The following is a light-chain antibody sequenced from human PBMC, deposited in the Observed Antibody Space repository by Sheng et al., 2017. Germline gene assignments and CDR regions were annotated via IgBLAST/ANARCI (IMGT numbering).Light chain of an antibody. CDR1: QAVGTN. V-gene: IGKV3-11*01. CDR2: SVS. CDR3: QQRSNFPPT. J-gene: IGKJ4*01. Sequence: DIMLAQSPVTLSLSQGQRATLSCMTSQAVGTNLAWYQQRRGQAPRLLIYSVSNRATDIPIRFSGSGSGTNFTLTIGSLEPDDFAVYYCQQRSNFPPTFGGGT.